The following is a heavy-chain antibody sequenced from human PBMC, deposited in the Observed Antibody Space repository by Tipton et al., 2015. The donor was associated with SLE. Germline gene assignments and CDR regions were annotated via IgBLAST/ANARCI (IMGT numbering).Heavy chain of an antibody. V-gene: IGHV4-59*11. Sequence: TLSLTCTVSGGSISSHYWSWIRQPPGKGLEWIGSIYYSGSTYYNPSLKSRVTISVDTSKNQFSLKLSSVTAADTAVYYCARAKRDDYYYYGMDVWGQGTTVTVSS. J-gene: IGHJ6*02. D-gene: IGHD3-16*01. CDR3: ARAKRDDYYYYGMDV. CDR1: GGSISSHY. CDR2: IYYSGST.